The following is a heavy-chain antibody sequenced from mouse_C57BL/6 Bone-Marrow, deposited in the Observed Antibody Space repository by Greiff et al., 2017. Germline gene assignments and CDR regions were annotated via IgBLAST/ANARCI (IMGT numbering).Heavy chain of an antibody. J-gene: IGHJ1*03. CDR2: INPNNGGT. CDR3: ARRGWLLPYFDV. CDR1: GYTFTDYN. D-gene: IGHD2-3*01. Sequence: EVKLQESGPELVKPGASVKMSCKASGYTFTDYNMHWVKQSHGKSLEWIGYINPNNGGTSYNQKFKGKATLTVNKSSSTAYMELRSLTSEDSAVYYCARRGWLLPYFDVWGTGTTVTVSS. V-gene: IGHV1-22*01.